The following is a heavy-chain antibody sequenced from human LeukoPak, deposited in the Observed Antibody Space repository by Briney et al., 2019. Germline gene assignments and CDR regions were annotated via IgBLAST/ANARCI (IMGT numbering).Heavy chain of an antibody. CDR1: EFTFSRCD. D-gene: IGHD3-3*01. CDR3: ARGLGPTIFGVVMPDY. J-gene: IGHJ4*02. V-gene: IGHV3-13*01. Sequence: WGSLRLSCAASEFTFSRCDMHWVRQATGKGLEWVSAIGTAGDTYYPGSVKGRFTISRENAKNSLYLQMNSLRAGDTAVYYCARGLGPTIFGVVMPDYWGQGTLVTVSS. CDR2: IGTAGDT.